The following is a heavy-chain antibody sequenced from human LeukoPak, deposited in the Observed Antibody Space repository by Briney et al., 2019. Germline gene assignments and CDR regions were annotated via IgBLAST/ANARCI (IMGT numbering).Heavy chain of an antibody. V-gene: IGHV1-46*01. CDR1: GYTFTSYY. CDR3: ARATTVYDILTGRHPTFDY. J-gene: IGHJ4*02. Sequence: GASVKVSCKASGYTFTSYYMHWVRQAPGQGLEWMGIINPSGGSTSYAQKFQGRVTMTRDTSTSTVYMELSSLRSEDTAVYFFARATTVYDILTGRHPTFDYWGQGTLVTVSS. CDR2: INPSGGST. D-gene: IGHD3-9*01.